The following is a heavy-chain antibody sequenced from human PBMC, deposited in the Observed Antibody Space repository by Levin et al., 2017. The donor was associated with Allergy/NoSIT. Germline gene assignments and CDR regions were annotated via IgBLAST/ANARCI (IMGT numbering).Heavy chain of an antibody. V-gene: IGHV3-53*01. CDR3: ARDTGMAIHDY. CDR2: IYNDGRT. D-gene: IGHD5-18*01. J-gene: IGHJ4*02. CDR1: GFAVSNNY. Sequence: QTGGSLRLSCAASGFAVSNNYMSWVRQAPGKGLEWVSIIYNDGRTYYTDSVKGRFTISKDTSENKLYLQMNSQRVEDTAVYYCARDTGMAIHDYWGQGTLVTVSS.